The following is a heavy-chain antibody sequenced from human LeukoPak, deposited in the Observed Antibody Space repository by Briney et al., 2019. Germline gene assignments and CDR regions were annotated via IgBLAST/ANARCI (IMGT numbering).Heavy chain of an antibody. CDR3: AKIYSYGSRSFDY. V-gene: IGHV3-48*03. J-gene: IGHJ4*02. CDR1: GFTFSSYE. Sequence: GGSLRLSCAASGFTFSSYEMNWVRQAPGKGLEWVSYISTSGSTIYYADSVKGRFTISRDNAKNSLYLQMNSLRAEDTAVYYCAKIYSYGSRSFDYWGQGTLVTVSS. D-gene: IGHD5-18*01. CDR2: ISTSGSTI.